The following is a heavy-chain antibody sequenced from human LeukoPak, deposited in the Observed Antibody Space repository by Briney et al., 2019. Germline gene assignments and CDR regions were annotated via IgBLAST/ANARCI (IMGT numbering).Heavy chain of an antibody. CDR1: GYTFTGYY. CDR2: TNPNSGGT. D-gene: IGHD6-19*01. J-gene: IGHJ5*02. Sequence: ASVRVSCKASGYTFTGYYMHWVRQAPGQGLEWMGWTNPNSGGTNYAQKFQGRVTMTRDTSISTAYMELSRLRSDDTAVYYCAREAVAGTVDWFDPWGQGTLVTVSS. CDR3: AREAVAGTVDWFDP. V-gene: IGHV1-2*02.